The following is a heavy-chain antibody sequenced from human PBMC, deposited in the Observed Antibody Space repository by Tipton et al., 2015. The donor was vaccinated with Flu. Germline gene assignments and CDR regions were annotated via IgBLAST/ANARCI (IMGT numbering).Heavy chain of an antibody. V-gene: IGHV4-59*08. CDR3: ARLGGGTGYFDL. D-gene: IGHD3-16*01. CDR1: GDSISSYY. Sequence: TLSLTCTVSGDSISSYYWSWIRQPPGKGLEWIGYIYYSGSTNYNPSLKTRVTISVDTSKKQFSLKLSSVTAADTAVYYCARLGGGTGYFDLWGRGTLVTVSS. J-gene: IGHJ2*01. CDR2: IYYSGST.